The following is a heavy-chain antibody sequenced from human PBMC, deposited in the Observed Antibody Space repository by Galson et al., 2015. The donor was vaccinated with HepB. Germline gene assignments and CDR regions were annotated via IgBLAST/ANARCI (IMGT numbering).Heavy chain of an antibody. CDR2: ISYDGSYK. Sequence: SLRLSCAASGFTFSSYGMHWVRQAPGKGLEWVAVISYDGSYKFYADSVKGRFTISRDNSKKTLYLQMNSLRPEDTAVYYCAKGPGYYYNGMDVWGQGTMVTVSS. V-gene: IGHV3-30*18. CDR3: AKGPGYYYNGMDV. J-gene: IGHJ6*01. CDR1: GFTFSSYG.